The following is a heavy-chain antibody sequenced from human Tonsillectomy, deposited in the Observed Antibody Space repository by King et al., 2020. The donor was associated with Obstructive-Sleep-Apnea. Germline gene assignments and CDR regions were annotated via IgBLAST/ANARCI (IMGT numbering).Heavy chain of an antibody. D-gene: IGHD5-18*01. J-gene: IGHJ4*02. CDR1: GFSLSTSGMC. V-gene: IGHV2-70*11. Sequence: TLKESGPALVKPPQTLTLTCTFSGFSLSTSGMCVSWIRQPPGKALEWLARIDWDDDKYYSTSLKTRLTISKDTSKNQVVLTMTNMDPVDTATYYCARIGYSYGTNDYWGQGTLVTVSS. CDR3: ARIGYSYGTNDY. CDR2: IDWDDDK.